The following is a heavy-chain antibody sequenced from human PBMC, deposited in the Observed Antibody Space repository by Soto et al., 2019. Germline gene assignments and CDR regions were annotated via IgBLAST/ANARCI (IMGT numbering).Heavy chain of an antibody. CDR1: GFTFSSYA. Sequence: GGSLRLSCAASGFTFSSYAMSWVRQAPGKGLEWVSAISGSGGSTYYADSVKGRFTISRDNSKNTLYLQMNSLRAEDTAVYYCAKDQIRFLEWRRDAFAIGGQGTMVTASS. J-gene: IGHJ3*02. CDR2: ISGSGGST. V-gene: IGHV3-23*01. D-gene: IGHD3-3*01. CDR3: AKDQIRFLEWRRDAFAI.